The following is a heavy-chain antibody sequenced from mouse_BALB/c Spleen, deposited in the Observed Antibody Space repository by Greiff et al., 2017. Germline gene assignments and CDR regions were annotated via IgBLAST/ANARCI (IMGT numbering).Heavy chain of an antibody. Sequence: QVQLQQSGAELARPGASVKMSCKASGYTFTSYWMHWVKQRPGQGLEWIGYINPSTGYTEYNQKFKDKATLTADKSSSTAYMQLSSLTSEDSAVYYCANTRGDYWGQGTTLTVSS. J-gene: IGHJ2*01. CDR2: INPSTGYT. V-gene: IGHV1-4*01. D-gene: IGHD2-12*01. CDR1: GYTFTSYW. CDR3: ANTRGDY.